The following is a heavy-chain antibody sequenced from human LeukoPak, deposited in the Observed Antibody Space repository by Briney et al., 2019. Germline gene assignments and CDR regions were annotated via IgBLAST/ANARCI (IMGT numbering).Heavy chain of an antibody. Sequence: GGSLRLSCATSGFTVRSNHMSWVRQAPGKGLECVSFVYSDGSTTYADSVRGRFAISRDNFKNTLYLQMNSLRAEDTAIYYCARAGTYGSYDAFDIWGLGTMVTVSS. D-gene: IGHD3-10*01. CDR1: GFTVRSNH. CDR2: VYSDGST. CDR3: ARAGTYGSYDAFDI. V-gene: IGHV3-53*01. J-gene: IGHJ3*02.